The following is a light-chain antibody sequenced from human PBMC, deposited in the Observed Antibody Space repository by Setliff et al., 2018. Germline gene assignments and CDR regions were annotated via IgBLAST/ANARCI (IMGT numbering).Light chain of an antibody. Sequence: LTQPPSASGTPGQRITISCSGGTSNIGSNPVNWYQQLPGTVPKLLIYSNNQRPSGVPDRFSGSKSGTSASLAVSGLQSEDEADFYCEAWDDSLNGYVFGSGTKVTVL. J-gene: IGLJ1*01. CDR1: TSNIGSNP. V-gene: IGLV1-44*01. CDR2: SNN. CDR3: EAWDDSLNGYV.